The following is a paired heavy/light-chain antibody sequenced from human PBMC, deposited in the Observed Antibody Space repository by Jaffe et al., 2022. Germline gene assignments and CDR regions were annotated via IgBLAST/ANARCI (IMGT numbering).Heavy chain of an antibody. J-gene: IGHJ6*03. V-gene: IGHV4-61*02. Sequence: QVQLQESGPGLVKPSQTLSLTCTVSGGSISSGSYYWSWIRQPAGKGLEWIGRIYTSGSTNYNPSLKSRVTISVDTSKNQFSLKLSSVTAADTAVYYCARGGRSYGQHDYYYYYYMDVWGKGTTVTVSS. CDR1: GGSISSGSYY. D-gene: IGHD5-18*01. CDR2: IYTSGST. CDR3: ARGGRSYGQHDYYYYYYMDV.
Light chain of an antibody. J-gene: IGKJ4*01. Sequence: DIQMTQSPSSLSASVGDRVTITCRASQSISSYLNWYQQKPGKAPKLLIYAASSLQSGVPSRFSGSGSGTDFTLTISSLQPEDFATYYCQQSYSTRALTFGGGTKVEIK. V-gene: IGKV1-39*01. CDR3: QQSYSTRALT. CDR1: QSISSY. CDR2: AAS.